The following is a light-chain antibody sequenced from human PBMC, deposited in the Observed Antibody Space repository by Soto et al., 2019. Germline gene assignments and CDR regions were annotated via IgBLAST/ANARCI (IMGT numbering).Light chain of an antibody. V-gene: IGKV3-20*01. CDR2: GAS. CDR1: QSVSSSY. J-gene: IGKJ4*01. CDR3: QQYGSSPLT. Sequence: EIVLTQSPGTLSLSPGERATLSCRASQSVSSSYLAWYQQKPGQAPRLLIYGASSRATGIPDRFSGSGSGTDFTLTISRLEPADFAVYYCQQYGSSPLTFGGETKVDIK.